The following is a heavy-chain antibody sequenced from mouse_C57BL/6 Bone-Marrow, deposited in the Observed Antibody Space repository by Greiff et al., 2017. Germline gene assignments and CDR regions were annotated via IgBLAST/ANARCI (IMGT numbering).Heavy chain of an antibody. CDR1: GYTFTSYG. CDR3: ARKFYDSKTMDY. Sequence: QVHVKQSGAELARPGASVKLSCKASGYTFTSYGISWVKQRTGQGLEWIGEIYPRSGNTYYNEKFKGKATLTADKSSSTAYMELRSLTSEDSAVYFGARKFYDSKTMDYWGQGTSVTVSS. CDR2: IYPRSGNT. J-gene: IGHJ4*01. D-gene: IGHD2-5*01. V-gene: IGHV1-81*01.